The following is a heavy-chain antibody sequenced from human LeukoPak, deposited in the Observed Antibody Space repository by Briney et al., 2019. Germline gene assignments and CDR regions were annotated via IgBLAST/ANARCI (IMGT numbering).Heavy chain of an antibody. CDR2: IIPIFGTT. D-gene: IGHD5-12*01. V-gene: IGHV1-69*05. J-gene: IGHJ4*02. CDR3: ARGDSGYDYGFDN. Sequence: SVKVSCKASGGTFSSHAISWVRQAPGQGLEWVGGIIPIFGTTNYAQKFQGRVTITTDESTSTGYMELRSLRSDDTAVYYCARGDSGYDYGFDNWGQGTLVPVSS. CDR1: GGTFSSHA.